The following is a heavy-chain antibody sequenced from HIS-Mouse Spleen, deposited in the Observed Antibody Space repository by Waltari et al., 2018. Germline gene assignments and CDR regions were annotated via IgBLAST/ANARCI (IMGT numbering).Heavy chain of an antibody. Sequence: QVQLQQWGAGLLKPSETLSLTCAVYGGSFSGYYWSWLRPPPGKGLEWIGEINHSGSTNYNPSLKSRVTISVDTSKNQFSLKLSSVTAADTAVYYCARDYSNYLYYFDYWGQGTLVTVSS. CDR3: ARDYSNYLYYFDY. CDR1: GGSFSGYY. J-gene: IGHJ4*02. V-gene: IGHV4-34*01. D-gene: IGHD4-4*01. CDR2: INHSGST.